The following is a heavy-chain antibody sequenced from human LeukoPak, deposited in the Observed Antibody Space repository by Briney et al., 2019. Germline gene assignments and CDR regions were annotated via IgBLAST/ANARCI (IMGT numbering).Heavy chain of an antibody. J-gene: IGHJ4*02. CDR2: IIPIFGTA. Sequence: SAKVSCKASGGTFSSYAISWVRQAPGQGLEWMGGIIPIFGTANYAQKFQGRVTITTDESTRIAYMELSTLRSEDTAVYYCAREGGMDSSGYHYFDYWGQGTLVTVSS. D-gene: IGHD3-22*01. V-gene: IGHV1-69*05. CDR3: AREGGMDSSGYHYFDY. CDR1: GGTFSSYA.